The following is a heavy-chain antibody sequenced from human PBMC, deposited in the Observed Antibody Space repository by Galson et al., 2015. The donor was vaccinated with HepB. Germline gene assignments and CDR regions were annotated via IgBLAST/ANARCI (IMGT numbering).Heavy chain of an antibody. CDR3: ARDAVEQWLENYFDH. Sequence: SLRLSCAASGFTFTRYPMHWLRQAPGRGLDWVAVISYDGTTTWYSDSVKGRFTISRANSKNTLYLQMNRLRIEDTAVYYCARDAVEQWLENYFDHWGQGTPVTASS. CDR2: ISYDGTTT. CDR1: GFTFTRYP. J-gene: IGHJ4*02. D-gene: IGHD6-19*01. V-gene: IGHV3-30*04.